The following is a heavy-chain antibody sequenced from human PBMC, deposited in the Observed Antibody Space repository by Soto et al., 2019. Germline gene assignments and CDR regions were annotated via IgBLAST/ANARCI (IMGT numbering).Heavy chain of an antibody. CDR2: FDPEDGET. D-gene: IGHD2-2*01. J-gene: IGHJ6*03. V-gene: IGHV1-24*01. CDR1: GYTLTELS. Sequence: QVQLVQSGAEVKKPGASVKVSCKVSGYTLTELSMHWVRQAPGKGLEWMGGFDPEDGETIYAQKFQGRVTMTEDTSTDTAYMERSSLRSEDTDVYYCATVVVGSTIYYYYYYMDVWGKGTTVTVSS. CDR3: ATVVVGSTIYYYYYYMDV.